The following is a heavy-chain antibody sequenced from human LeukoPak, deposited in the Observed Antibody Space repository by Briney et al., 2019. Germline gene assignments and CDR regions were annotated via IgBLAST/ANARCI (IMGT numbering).Heavy chain of an antibody. CDR2: IRSKANNYAT. D-gene: IGHD1-26*01. CDR3: IRGAASGSYYGFDV. V-gene: IGHV3-73*01. Sequence: GGSLRLSCAASGFTFSGSTMHWVRQASGKGLEWVGRIRSKANNYATAYATSVKGRFTLSRDDSRNTAYLQMNSLKTEDTAVYYCIRGAASGSYYGFDVWGQGATVTVSS. CDR1: GFTFSGST. J-gene: IGHJ6*02.